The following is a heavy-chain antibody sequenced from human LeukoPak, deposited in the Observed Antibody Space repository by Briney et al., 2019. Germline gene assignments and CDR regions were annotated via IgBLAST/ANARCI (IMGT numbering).Heavy chain of an antibody. CDR2: NDGGST. Sequence: PGGSLRLSCAASGFTVSSNYMSWVRQAPGKGLEWVSVNDGGSTYYADSVKGRFTISRDNSKNTLYLQMNSLRDEDTAVYYCARDLATRQRTGLYDYWGLGTLVTVSS. CDR1: GFTVSSNY. D-gene: IGHD3-16*02. V-gene: IGHV3-66*01. CDR3: ARDLATRQRTGLYDY. J-gene: IGHJ4*02.